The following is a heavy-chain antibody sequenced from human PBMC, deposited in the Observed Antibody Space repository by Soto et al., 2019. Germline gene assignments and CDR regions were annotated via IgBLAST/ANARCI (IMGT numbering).Heavy chain of an antibody. J-gene: IGHJ3*02. D-gene: IGHD2-21*02. CDR1: GGSISSNSHY. Sequence: SETLSLTCSVSGGSISSNSHYWVWIRQPPGKGLEWIGSIYYNGDTYYNPSLKSRVTISVDTSKNQFSVKLNSVTAADTAVYYCARHQSIVVVTAACAFDIWGQGTMVTVS. V-gene: IGHV4-39*01. CDR2: IYYNGDT. CDR3: ARHQSIVVVTAACAFDI.